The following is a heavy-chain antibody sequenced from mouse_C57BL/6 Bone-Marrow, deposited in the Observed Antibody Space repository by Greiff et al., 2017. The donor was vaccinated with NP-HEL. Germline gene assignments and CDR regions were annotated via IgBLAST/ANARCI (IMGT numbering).Heavy chain of an antibody. Sequence: QVQLQQSGPELVKPGASVKISCKASGYTFTDYYINWVKQRPGQGLEGIGWRGRGGGRTYDNEKFKGKATLTVDKSSSTAYMLLSSLTSEDSAVYFCARGDYYGSSYNWYFDVWGTGTTVTVSS. CDR2: RGRGGGRT. V-gene: IGHV1-75*01. CDR1: GYTFTDYY. CDR3: ARGDYYGSSYNWYFDV. D-gene: IGHD1-1*01. J-gene: IGHJ1*03.